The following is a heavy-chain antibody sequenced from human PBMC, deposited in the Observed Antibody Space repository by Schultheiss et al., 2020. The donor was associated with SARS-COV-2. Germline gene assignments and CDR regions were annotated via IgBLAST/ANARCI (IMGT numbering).Heavy chain of an antibody. D-gene: IGHD1-7*01. CDR1: GGTFSSIYA. J-gene: IGHJ4*02. CDR2: FFLVFGTA. V-gene: IGHV1-69*13. CDR3: ARDSRITGTRLFDL. Sequence: SVKVSCKASGGTFSSIYAISWVRQAPGQGLEWMGEFFLVFGTAFYARQFQGRVSITADEPTTTVYMELSRLRSDDTAVYYCARDSRITGTRLFDLWGQGTLVTVSS.